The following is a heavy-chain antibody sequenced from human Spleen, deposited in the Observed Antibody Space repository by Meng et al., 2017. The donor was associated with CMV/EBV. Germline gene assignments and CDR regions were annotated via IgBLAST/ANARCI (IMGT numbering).Heavy chain of an antibody. Sequence: SETLSLTCAVSGGSISSSNWWSWVRQPPGKGLEWIGEIYHSGSTNYNPSLKSRVTISVDTSKKQFSLKLTSVTAADTAVYYCARGPWFPPPVFDFWGQGTPVTVSS. CDR3: ARGPWFPPPVFDF. CDR2: IYHSGST. V-gene: IGHV4-4*02. CDR1: GGSISSSNW. J-gene: IGHJ4*02. D-gene: IGHD3-10*01.